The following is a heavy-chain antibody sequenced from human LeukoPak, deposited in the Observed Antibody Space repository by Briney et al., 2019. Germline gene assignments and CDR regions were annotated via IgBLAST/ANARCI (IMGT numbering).Heavy chain of an antibody. CDR3: ARGGEYYYDSSGYNDY. D-gene: IGHD3-22*01. J-gene: IGHJ4*02. V-gene: IGHV4-61*02. CDR1: GGSISSGSYY. Sequence: SETLSLTCTVSGGSISSGSYYWSWIRQPAGKGLEWIGRIYTSGSTNYNPPLKSRVTISVDTSKNQFSLKLSSVTAADTAVYYCARGGEYYYDSSGYNDYWGQGTLVTVSS. CDR2: IYTSGST.